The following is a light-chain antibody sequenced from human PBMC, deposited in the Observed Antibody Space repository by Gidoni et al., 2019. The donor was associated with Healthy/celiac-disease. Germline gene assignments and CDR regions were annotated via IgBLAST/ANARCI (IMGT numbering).Light chain of an antibody. Sequence: DIQLTQSPSFLSASVGDRVTITCRASQGISSYLAWYQQKPGKAPKLLIYAASTLQSGVPSRFSGSGSGTEFTLTISSLQPEDFATYYCQQLNSYTITFGPXTKVDIK. CDR3: QQLNSYTIT. CDR1: QGISSY. J-gene: IGKJ3*01. V-gene: IGKV1-9*01. CDR2: AAS.